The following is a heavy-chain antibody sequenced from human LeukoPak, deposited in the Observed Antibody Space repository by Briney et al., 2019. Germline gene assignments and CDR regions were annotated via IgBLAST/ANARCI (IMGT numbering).Heavy chain of an antibody. V-gene: IGHV4-59*01. CDR2: IYYSGST. Sequence: SETLSLTCTVSGGSLSGFYWSWIRQPPGNGLEWIGYIYYSGSTNYNPSLKSRVTISVDTSKNQSSLKLSSVTAADTAVYYCARGTEYYYDSSGYRVFDYWGQGTLVTVSS. J-gene: IGHJ4*02. CDR1: GGSLSGFY. D-gene: IGHD3-22*01. CDR3: ARGTEYYYDSSGYRVFDY.